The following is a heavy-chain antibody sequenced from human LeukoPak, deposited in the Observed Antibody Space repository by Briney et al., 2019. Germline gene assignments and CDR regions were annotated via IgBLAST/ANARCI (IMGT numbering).Heavy chain of an antibody. J-gene: IGHJ4*02. V-gene: IGHV4-39*01. Sequence: SPSLSPTCTVSCRSISSSSYYCGWIRQPPWKGLELFGRIYFSGSTYYNPSLNSRVTISVDTSQNLYTLKLSSVTAADTAVYYCARYTRGYSYEYYFEYWGKGTLVTVSS. CDR2: IYFSGST. CDR3: ARYTRGYSYEYYFEY. D-gene: IGHD5-18*01. CDR1: CRSISSSSYY.